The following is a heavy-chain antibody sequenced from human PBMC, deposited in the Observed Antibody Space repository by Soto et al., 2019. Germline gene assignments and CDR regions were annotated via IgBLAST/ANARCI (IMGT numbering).Heavy chain of an antibody. J-gene: IGHJ5*02. Sequence: GGSLRLSCAASGFTFSSYWMHWVHQAPGKGLVWVSRINSDGSSTSYADSVKGRFTISRDNAKNTLYLQMNSLRAEDTAVYYCARDHGYQPEENWFDPWGQGTLVTVSS. CDR2: INSDGSST. CDR3: ARDHGYQPEENWFDP. D-gene: IGHD6-13*01. V-gene: IGHV3-74*01. CDR1: GFTFSSYW.